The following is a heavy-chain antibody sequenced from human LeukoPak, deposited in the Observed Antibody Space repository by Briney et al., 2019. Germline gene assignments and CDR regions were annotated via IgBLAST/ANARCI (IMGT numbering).Heavy chain of an antibody. CDR3: ARDRRGYSGYDPGWFDP. V-gene: IGHV3-74*01. CDR2: INSDGYST. J-gene: IGHJ5*02. CDR1: GFTFSSYW. D-gene: IGHD5-12*01. Sequence: GGSLMLSCVASGFTFSSYWMHWVRQAPRKGLVWVSRINSDGYSTSYADSVKGRFTISRDNAKNTVYLQMNSLRAEDTAVYYCARDRRGYSGYDPGWFDPWGQGTLVTVSS.